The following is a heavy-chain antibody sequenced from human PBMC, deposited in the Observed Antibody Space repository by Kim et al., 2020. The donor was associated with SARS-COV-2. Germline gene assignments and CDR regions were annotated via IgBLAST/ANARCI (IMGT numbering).Heavy chain of an antibody. J-gene: IGHJ4*02. Sequence: GGSLRLSCAASGFTFGDYAMHWVRQAPGKGLEWVSGITWNSGTIGYADSVKGRFSISRDNAKNSLYLQMNSLRAEDTALYYCVKDIQANYYDSSGLDYWGQGTLVTVSS. CDR1: GFTFGDYA. V-gene: IGHV3-9*01. D-gene: IGHD3-22*01. CDR3: VKDIQANYYDSSGLDY. CDR2: ITWNSGTI.